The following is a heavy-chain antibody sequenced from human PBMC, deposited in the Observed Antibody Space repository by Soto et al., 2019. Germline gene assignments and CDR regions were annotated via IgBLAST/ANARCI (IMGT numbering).Heavy chain of an antibody. CDR3: ARDSSGWYYSYVAFDI. CDR1: GYTFTSYG. J-gene: IGHJ3*02. D-gene: IGHD6-19*01. Sequence: ASVKVSCKASGYTFTSYGISWVRQAPGQGLEWMGWISAYNGNTNYAQKLQGRVSMTTETSTSTAYMELRSLRSDDTAVYYCARDSSGWYYSYVAFDIWGQGTMVTVSS. V-gene: IGHV1-18*01. CDR2: ISAYNGNT.